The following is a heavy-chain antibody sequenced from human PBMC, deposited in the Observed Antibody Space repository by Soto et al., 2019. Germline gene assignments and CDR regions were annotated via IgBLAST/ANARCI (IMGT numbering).Heavy chain of an antibody. CDR1: GYTFTGYA. Sequence: VASVKVSCKASGYTFTGYAMHWVRQAPGQRLEWMGWFNAGNGNTKYSQKFQGSVTITRDTSASTAYMELSSLRSEDTAVYYCARAVAVPADFDFWGQGSLVTVSS. D-gene: IGHD6-19*01. V-gene: IGHV1-3*01. CDR2: FNAGNGNT. CDR3: ARAVAVPADFDF. J-gene: IGHJ4*01.